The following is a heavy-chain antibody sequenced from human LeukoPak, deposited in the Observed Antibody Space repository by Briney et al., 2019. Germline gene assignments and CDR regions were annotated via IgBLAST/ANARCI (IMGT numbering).Heavy chain of an antibody. CDR2: INPNSGGT. CDR1: GGTFSSYA. Sequence: ASVKVSCKASGGTFSSYAISWVRQAPGQGLEWMGWINPNSGGTNYAQKFQGRVTMTRDTSISTAYMELSRLRSDDTAVYYCARGGDGYNLFYYYYYMDVWGKGTTVTVSS. D-gene: IGHD5-24*01. V-gene: IGHV1-2*02. J-gene: IGHJ6*03. CDR3: ARGGDGYNLFYYYYYMDV.